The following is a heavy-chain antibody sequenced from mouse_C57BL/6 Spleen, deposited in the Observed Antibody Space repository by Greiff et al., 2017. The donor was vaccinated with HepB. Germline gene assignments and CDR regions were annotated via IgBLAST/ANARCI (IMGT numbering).Heavy chain of an antibody. D-gene: IGHD1-1*01. CDR3: ARSRDYGSSYVDY. CDR2: IYPSDSET. V-gene: IGHV1-61*01. Sequence: VQLQQPGAELVRPGSSVKLSCKASGYTFTSYWMDWVKQRPGRGLEWIGNIYPSDSETHYNQKFKDKATLTVDKSSSTAYMQLSSLTSEDSAVYYCARSRDYGSSYVDYWGQGTTLTVSS. J-gene: IGHJ2*01. CDR1: GYTFTSYW.